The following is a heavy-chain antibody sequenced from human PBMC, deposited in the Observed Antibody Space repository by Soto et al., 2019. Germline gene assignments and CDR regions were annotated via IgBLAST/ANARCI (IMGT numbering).Heavy chain of an antibody. CDR1: GYTFTSYA. D-gene: IGHD2-21*02. CDR2: INAGNGNT. Sequence: QVQLVQSGAEEKKPGASVKVSCKASGYTFTSYAMHWVRQAPGQRLEWMGWINAGNGNTKYSQKFQGRVTITRDTSASTAYMELSSLRSEDTAVYYSARSIVVVTALDYGGQGTLVTVSS. J-gene: IGHJ4*02. CDR3: ARSIVVVTALDY. V-gene: IGHV1-3*05.